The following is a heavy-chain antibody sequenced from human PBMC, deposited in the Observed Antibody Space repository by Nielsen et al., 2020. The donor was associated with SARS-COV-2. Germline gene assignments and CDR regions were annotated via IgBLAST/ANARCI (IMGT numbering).Heavy chain of an antibody. CDR3: ARFGSGIDY. V-gene: IGHV4-59*01. D-gene: IGHD3-10*01. J-gene: IGHJ4*02. CDR1: GGSITAYY. Sequence: SETLSLTCTVSGGSITAYYWSWIRQTPGKGLHWIGYFYYSGSNSYNSSLKSRVTISGDTSRNQFSLKLNSVTAADTALYYCARFGSGIDYWGQGIPVTVSS. CDR2: FYYSGSN.